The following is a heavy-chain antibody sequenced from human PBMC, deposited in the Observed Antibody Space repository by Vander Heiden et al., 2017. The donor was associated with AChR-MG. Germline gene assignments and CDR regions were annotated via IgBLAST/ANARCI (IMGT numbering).Heavy chain of an antibody. CDR2: ITSSSSYI. CDR1: GFTFSSYS. CDR3: ARSPGYYYYYGMDV. V-gene: IGHV3-21*01. J-gene: IGHJ6*02. D-gene: IGHD3-10*01. Sequence: EVQLVESGGGLVKPGGSLRLSCAASGFTFSSYSVNWVRQAPGKGLEWVSSITSSSSYIYYADSVKGRFTISRDNAKDSLLLQMNSLRAEDTAVYYCARSPGYYYYYGMDVWGQGTTVTVSS.